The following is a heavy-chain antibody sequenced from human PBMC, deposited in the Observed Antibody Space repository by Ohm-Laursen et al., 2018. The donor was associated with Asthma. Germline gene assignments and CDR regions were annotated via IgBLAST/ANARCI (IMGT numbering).Heavy chain of an antibody. CDR2: IIPIFGTA. J-gene: IGHJ4*02. V-gene: IGHV1-69*13. CDR3: ARLGESRPDY. CDR1: GGTFSSYA. Sequence: GASVKVSCKASGGTFSSYAISWVRQAPGQGLEWMGGIIPIFGTANYTQKFQGRVTITADESTSTAYMELSSLRSDDTAVYYCARLGESRPDYWGQGTLVTVSS.